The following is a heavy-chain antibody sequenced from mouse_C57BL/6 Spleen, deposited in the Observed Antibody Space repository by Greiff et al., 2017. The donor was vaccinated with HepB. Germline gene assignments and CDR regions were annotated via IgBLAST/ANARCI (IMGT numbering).Heavy chain of an antibody. CDR1: DSEVFPIAY. V-gene: IGHV15-2*01. CDR3: ARGRLRLQFDY. Sequence: QVQLQQSGSELRSPGSSVKLSCKDFDSEVFPIAYMSWVRQKPGHGFEWIGGILPSIGRTIYGEKFEDKATLDADTLSNTAYLELNSLTSEDSAFYCCARGRLRLQFDYWGQGTTLTVSS. CDR2: ILPSIGRT. D-gene: IGHD3-2*02. J-gene: IGHJ2*01.